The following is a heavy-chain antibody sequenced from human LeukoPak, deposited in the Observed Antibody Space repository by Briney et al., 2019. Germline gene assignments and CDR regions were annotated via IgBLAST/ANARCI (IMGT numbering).Heavy chain of an antibody. CDR1: GHSFTSYW. J-gene: IGHJ4*02. Sequence: GESLKTSCKGSGHSFTSYWISWARQMPGEGLEWMGRIDPSDSYTNYSPSFQGHVTISADKSISTAYLQWSSLTASDTAMYYCARTSWFGVDYWGQGTLVTVSS. D-gene: IGHD3-10*01. CDR3: ARTSWFGVDY. V-gene: IGHV5-10-1*01. CDR2: IDPSDSYT.